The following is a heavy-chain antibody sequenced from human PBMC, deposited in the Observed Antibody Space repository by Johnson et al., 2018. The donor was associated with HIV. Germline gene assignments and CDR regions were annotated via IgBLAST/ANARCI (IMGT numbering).Heavy chain of an antibody. CDR2: INVDGSQT. Sequence: VESGGGLVQPGGSLRLSCAASGFTFSSFWMTWVRQAPGKGLEWVANINVDGSQTFYLDSVQGRLTISRDNVNNSVFLLLNNLRVEDTAVYFCVRAHLIYPKNAYDMWGPGTMVTVSS. J-gene: IGHJ3*02. V-gene: IGHV3-7*01. D-gene: IGHD3-16*02. CDR1: GFTFSSFW. CDR3: VRAHLIYPKNAYDM.